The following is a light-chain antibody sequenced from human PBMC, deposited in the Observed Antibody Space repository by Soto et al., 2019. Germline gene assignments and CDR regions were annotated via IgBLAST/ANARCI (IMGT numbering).Light chain of an antibody. Sequence: DIQMTQSPSSLSASVGDRVTITCRASQSISNYLTWYLQKPGKAPKILIFAASSLQSGVPSRFSGSGSGTDFTLTISSLQPEFCASCYSQQRYNSHPYTFGKGTNLQIK. V-gene: IGKV1-39*01. CDR2: AAS. J-gene: IGKJ2*01. CDR3: QQRYNSHPYT. CDR1: QSISNY.